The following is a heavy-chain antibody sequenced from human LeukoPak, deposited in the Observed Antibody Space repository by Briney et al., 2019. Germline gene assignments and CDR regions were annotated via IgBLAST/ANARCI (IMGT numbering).Heavy chain of an antibody. Sequence: SETLSLTCTVSGGSISSYYWSWIRQPPGKGLEWIGYIYYSGSTNYNPSLKSRVTISVDTSKNQFSLKLSSVTAADTAVYYCARDERGVTTGHWYFDFWGRGTLVTVSS. D-gene: IGHD1-1*01. CDR3: ARDERGVTTGHWYFDF. CDR1: GGSISSYY. CDR2: IYYSGST. V-gene: IGHV4-59*01. J-gene: IGHJ2*01.